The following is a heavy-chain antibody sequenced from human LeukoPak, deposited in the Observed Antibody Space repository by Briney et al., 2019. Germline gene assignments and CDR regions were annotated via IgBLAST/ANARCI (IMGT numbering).Heavy chain of an antibody. CDR1: GFTVSSNY. CDR2: IYSGGST. J-gene: IGHJ3*02. CDR3: AKAFHNDAFDI. Sequence: GGSLRLSCAASGFTVSSNYMSWVRQAPGKGLEWVSIIYSGGSTYYADSVKGRFTISRDNSKNTLYLQMNSLRAEDTAVYYCAKAFHNDAFDIWGQGTMVTVSS. V-gene: IGHV3-66*01.